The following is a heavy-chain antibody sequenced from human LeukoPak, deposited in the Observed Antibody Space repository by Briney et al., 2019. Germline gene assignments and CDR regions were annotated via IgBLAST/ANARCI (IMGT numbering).Heavy chain of an antibody. J-gene: IGHJ4*02. Sequence: SVKVSCKASGGTFSSYAISWVRQAPGQGLQWMGRIIPILGIAKYAQKFQGRVTITADKSTSTAYMELSSLRSEDTAVYYCARDPLRAPDIVVVLAALFDYWGQGTLVTVSS. V-gene: IGHV1-69*04. D-gene: IGHD2-2*01. CDR3: ARDPLRAPDIVVVLAALFDY. CDR2: IIPILGIA. CDR1: GGTFSSYA.